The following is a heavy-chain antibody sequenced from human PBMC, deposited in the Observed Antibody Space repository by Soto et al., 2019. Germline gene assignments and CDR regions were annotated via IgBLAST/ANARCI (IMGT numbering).Heavy chain of an antibody. Sequence: SETLSLTCAVYGGSFSGYFWSWIRQPPGKGLEWIGEINHSGSTNYNPSLKSRVTISVDTSKNQFSLKLSSVTAADTAVYFCARSSKLMVTFGGIPYFDYWGQGTLVTVSS. CDR3: ARSSKLMVTFGGIPYFDY. CDR2: INHSGST. CDR1: GGSFSGYF. D-gene: IGHD3-16*01. J-gene: IGHJ4*02. V-gene: IGHV4-34*01.